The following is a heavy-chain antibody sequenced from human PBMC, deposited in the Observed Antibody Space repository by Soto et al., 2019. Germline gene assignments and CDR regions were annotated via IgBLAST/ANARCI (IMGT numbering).Heavy chain of an antibody. CDR1: GGTFSSYA. V-gene: IGHV1-69*01. CDR3: ARDYYGSGSQHYYYYYGMDV. J-gene: IGHJ6*02. CDR2: IIPILGTA. D-gene: IGHD3-10*01. Sequence: KVSCKASGGTFSSYAISWVRQAPGQGLEWMGGIIPILGTANYAQKFQGRVAITADESTSTAYMELSSLRSEDTAVYYCARDYYGSGSQHYYYYYGMDVWGQGTTVTVSS.